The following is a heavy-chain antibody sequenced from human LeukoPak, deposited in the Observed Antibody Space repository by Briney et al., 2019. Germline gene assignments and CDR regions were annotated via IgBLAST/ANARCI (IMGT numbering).Heavy chain of an antibody. Sequence: GGSLRLSCAASGFTVNTNYMTWVRQAPGKGLEWVAVIFSGGITYYADSVKGRFTISRDNSKNTLYLQMNSLRPEDTAIYFCARRHSSGSNWGQGTLVSVSS. V-gene: IGHV3-66*02. D-gene: IGHD6-19*01. CDR1: GFTVNTNY. J-gene: IGHJ4*02. CDR3: ARRHSSGSN. CDR2: IFSGGIT.